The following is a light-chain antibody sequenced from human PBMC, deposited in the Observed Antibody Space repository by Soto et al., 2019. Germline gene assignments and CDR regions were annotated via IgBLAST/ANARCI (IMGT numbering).Light chain of an antibody. CDR3: QQYNNWPPYT. V-gene: IGKV3-15*01. J-gene: IGKJ2*01. CDR2: GAS. Sequence: EGVMTQSPATLSVSPGERGTLSCRASQSVGRNLAWYQQKPGQAPRLLIYGASTRATGIPARFGGSGSGTEFTLTISSLQSEDFAVYYCQQYNNWPPYTFGQGTKVDIK. CDR1: QSVGRN.